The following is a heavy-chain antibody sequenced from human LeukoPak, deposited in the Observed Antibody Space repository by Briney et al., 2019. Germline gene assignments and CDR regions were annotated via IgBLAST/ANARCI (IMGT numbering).Heavy chain of an antibody. Sequence: SETLTLTCAVCGGSFSGYYWSWLRQPPGKGLEWIGEINHSGSTNYNPSLKSRVTISVDTSKNQFSLKLSSVTAADTAVYYCARGSVRIFDYWGQGTLVTVSS. V-gene: IGHV4-34*01. J-gene: IGHJ4*02. D-gene: IGHD6-19*01. CDR2: INHSGST. CDR3: ARGSVRIFDY. CDR1: GGSFSGYY.